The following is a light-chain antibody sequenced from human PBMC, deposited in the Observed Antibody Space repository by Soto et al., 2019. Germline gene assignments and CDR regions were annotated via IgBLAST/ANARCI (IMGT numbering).Light chain of an antibody. CDR2: GAS. Sequence: EIVLTQSPGTLSLSPGERATLSCRASQSASSSYLAWYQQKPGQAPRLLIYGASSRATGIPDRFSGSGSGTEFTLTISRLEPEDCAVYYWQQYGSSRTFGQGTKVEIK. J-gene: IGKJ1*01. V-gene: IGKV3-20*01. CDR3: QQYGSSRT. CDR1: QSASSSY.